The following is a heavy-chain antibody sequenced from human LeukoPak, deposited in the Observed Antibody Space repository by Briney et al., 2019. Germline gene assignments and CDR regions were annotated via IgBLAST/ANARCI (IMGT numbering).Heavy chain of an antibody. CDR3: AKVYSYGLFEYFDY. V-gene: IGHV3-23*01. CDR2: IRGSGGST. Sequence: GGSLRLSCAASGFTFSSYAMSWVRQAPGKRLEWVSAIRGSGGSTYYAGSVKGRSTISRDNSKNTLYLQMNSLRDEDTAVYYCAKVYSYGLFEYFDYWGQGTLVTVSS. CDR1: GFTFSSYA. J-gene: IGHJ4*02. D-gene: IGHD5-18*01.